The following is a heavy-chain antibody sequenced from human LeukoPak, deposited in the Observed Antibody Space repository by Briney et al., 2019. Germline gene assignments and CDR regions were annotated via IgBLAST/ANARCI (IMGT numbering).Heavy chain of an antibody. D-gene: IGHD3-10*01. J-gene: IGHJ5*02. V-gene: IGHV4-34*01. CDR2: LHHSGGT. CDR1: GESMIGHY. Sequence: SETLSLTCAVYGESMIGHYWTWIRQPPGKRLEWIGELHHSGGTNSNPSLKNRVTMSIDMSKNQFSLKLNSVTAADTAVYFCARATASGSGRAYDRWAQGNLVPVSS. CDR3: ARATASGSGRAYDR.